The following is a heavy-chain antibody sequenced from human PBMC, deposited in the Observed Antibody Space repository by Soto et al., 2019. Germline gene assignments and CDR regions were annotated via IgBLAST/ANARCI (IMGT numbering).Heavy chain of an antibody. CDR2: ISAHNGNT. J-gene: IGHJ4*02. Sequence: QVHLVQSGAEVKKPGASVKVSCQASGYAFTTYGITWVRQAPGQGLEWMGWISAHNGNTNYAQKLQGRVTVTRDTSTSTAYMELRRLRSDDTAVYYCARGRYGDYWGQGAVVTVSS. V-gene: IGHV1-18*01. CDR3: ARGRYGDY. D-gene: IGHD1-1*01. CDR1: GYAFTTYG.